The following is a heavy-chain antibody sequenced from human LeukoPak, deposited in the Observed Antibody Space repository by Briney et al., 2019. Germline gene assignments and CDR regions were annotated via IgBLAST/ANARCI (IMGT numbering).Heavy chain of an antibody. D-gene: IGHD5-12*01. Sequence: GGSLRLSCTASGFSVRSNYMSWFRQAPGMGLEWASVIYNDGSTYYADSVKGRFIISKDISKNTLYLQMNNLRADDTAFYYCARESGYAVGDFWGRGTLVTVSS. CDR3: ARESGYAVGDF. V-gene: IGHV3-53*01. J-gene: IGHJ4*02. CDR2: IYNDGST. CDR1: GFSVRSNY.